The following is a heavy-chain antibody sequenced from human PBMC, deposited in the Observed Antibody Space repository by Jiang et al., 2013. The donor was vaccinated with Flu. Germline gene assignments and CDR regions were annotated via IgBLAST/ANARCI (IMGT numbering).Heavy chain of an antibody. CDR2: TYYRSKWYN. V-gene: IGHV6-1*01. D-gene: IGHD2-2*01. Sequence: AAWNWIRQSPSRGLEWLGRTYYRSKWYNDYAVSVKSRITINPDTSKNQFSLQLNSVTPEDTAVYYCARGENGYCSSTSCHPPNWFDPWGQGTLVTVSS. CDR1: AA. CDR3: ARGENGYCSSTSCHPPNWFDP. J-gene: IGHJ5*02.